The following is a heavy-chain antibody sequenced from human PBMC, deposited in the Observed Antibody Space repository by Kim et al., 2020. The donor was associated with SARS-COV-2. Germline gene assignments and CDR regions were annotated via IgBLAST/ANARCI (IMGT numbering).Heavy chain of an antibody. V-gene: IGHV1-2*06. J-gene: IGHJ4*02. CDR1: GYSFTAYF. D-gene: IGHD2-2*01. CDR3: ARDPRPLRCCGSTSCHADD. Sequence: ASVKVSCEASGYSFTAYFMHWVRQAPGQGLEWMGRINPNSGGANYAQSFQGRVTMTRDTSISTAYMELSSLRSDDTAVYYCARDPRPLRCCGSTSCHADDWGQGTLVTVSS. CDR2: INPNSGGA.